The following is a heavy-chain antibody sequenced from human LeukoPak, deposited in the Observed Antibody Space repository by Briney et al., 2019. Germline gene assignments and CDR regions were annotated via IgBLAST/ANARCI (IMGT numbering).Heavy chain of an antibody. J-gene: IGHJ4*02. Sequence: AASVKVSSKASGYTFTIYEINCVRQATGEGGECMGWKTSNSGNTGYEQKSKGRVTMTRKNSISTVYMELSSLRSEDTAVYYCASSYGSGSYYIDYWGQGTLVTVSS. D-gene: IGHD3-10*01. V-gene: IGHV1-8*01. CDR1: GYTFTIYE. CDR2: KTSNSGNT. CDR3: ASSYGSGSYYIDY.